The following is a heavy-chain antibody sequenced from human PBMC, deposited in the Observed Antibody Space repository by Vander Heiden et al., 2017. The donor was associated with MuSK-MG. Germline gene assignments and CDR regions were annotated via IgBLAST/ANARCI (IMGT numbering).Heavy chain of an antibody. D-gene: IGHD4-4*01. Sequence: EVQLVESGGGLVQPGGSLRLSCAASGFTFSSYWMSWVRQAPGKGLEWVANIKQDGSEKYYVDSVKGRFTISRDNAKNSLYLQMNSLRAEDTAVYYCARGGYSNYPYNWFDPWGQGTLVTVSS. CDR2: IKQDGSEK. V-gene: IGHV3-7*01. J-gene: IGHJ5*02. CDR1: GFTFSSYW. CDR3: ARGGYSNYPYNWFDP.